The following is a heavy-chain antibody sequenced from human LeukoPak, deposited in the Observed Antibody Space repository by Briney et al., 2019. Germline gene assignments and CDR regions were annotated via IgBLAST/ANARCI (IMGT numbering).Heavy chain of an antibody. J-gene: IGHJ2*01. Sequence: ASVKVSCKASGYTFTSYAMNWVRQAPGQGLEWMGWINTNTGNPTYAQGFTGRFVFSLDTSVSTAYLQISSLKAEDTAVYYCARVFRGSGSYSPYWYFDLWGRGTLVTVSS. CDR2: INTNTGNP. CDR1: GYTFTSYA. CDR3: ARVFRGSGSYSPYWYFDL. D-gene: IGHD3-10*01. V-gene: IGHV7-4-1*02.